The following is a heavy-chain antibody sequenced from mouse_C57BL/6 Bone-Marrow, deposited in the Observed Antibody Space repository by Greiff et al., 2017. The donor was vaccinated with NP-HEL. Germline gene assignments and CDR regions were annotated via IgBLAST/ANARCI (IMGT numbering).Heavy chain of an antibody. D-gene: IGHD2-12*01. CDR1: GYAFTNYL. J-gene: IGHJ4*01. Sequence: QVQLKESGAELVRPGTSVKVSCKASGYAFTNYLIEWVKQRPGQGLEWIGVINPGSGGTNYNEKFKGKATLTADKSSSTAYMQLSSLTSYDSAVYFCARLYPYYAMDYWGQGTSVTVSS. V-gene: IGHV1-54*01. CDR2: INPGSGGT. CDR3: ARLYPYYAMDY.